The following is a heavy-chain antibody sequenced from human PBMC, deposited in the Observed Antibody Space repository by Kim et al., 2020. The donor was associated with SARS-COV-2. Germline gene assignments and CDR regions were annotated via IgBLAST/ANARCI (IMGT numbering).Heavy chain of an antibody. D-gene: IGHD6-13*01. CDR1: GYSFTSYW. CDR2: IDPSDSYT. J-gene: IGHJ5*02. Sequence: GESLKISCKGSGYSFTSYWISWVRQMPGKGLEWMGRIDPSDSYTNYSPSFQGHVTISADKSISTAYLQWSSLKASDTAMYYCARLDSSSWPLGWFDPWGQGTLVTVSS. CDR3: ARLDSSSWPLGWFDP. V-gene: IGHV5-10-1*01.